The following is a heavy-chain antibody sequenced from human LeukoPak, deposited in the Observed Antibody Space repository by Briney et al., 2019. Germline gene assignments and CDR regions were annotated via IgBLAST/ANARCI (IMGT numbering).Heavy chain of an antibody. CDR2: IYTSGST. Sequence: PSETLSLTCTVSGGSISSYYWSWIRQPPGKGLEWIGYIYTSGSTNYNPSLKSRVTISVDTSKNQFSLKLSSVTAADTAVYYCARLYCSSTSGYEGDYYYYMDVWGKGTTVTVSS. CDR3: ARLYCSSTSGYEGDYYYYMDV. CDR1: GGSISSYY. V-gene: IGHV4-4*09. D-gene: IGHD2-2*01. J-gene: IGHJ6*03.